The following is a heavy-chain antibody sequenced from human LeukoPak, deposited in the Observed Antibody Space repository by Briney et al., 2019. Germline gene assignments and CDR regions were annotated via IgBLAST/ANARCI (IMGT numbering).Heavy chain of an antibody. CDR1: GGTFSSYA. CDR3: AKGAPQAYCGGDCSEYFQH. CDR2: IIPIFGTA. V-gene: IGHV1-69*01. J-gene: IGHJ1*01. Sequence: SVKVSCKASGGTFSSYAISWVRQAPGQGLEWMGWIIPIFGTANYAQKFQGRVTITADESTSTAYMELSSRRSEDTAVYYCAKGAPQAYCGGDCSEYFQHWGQGTLVTVSS. D-gene: IGHD2-21*02.